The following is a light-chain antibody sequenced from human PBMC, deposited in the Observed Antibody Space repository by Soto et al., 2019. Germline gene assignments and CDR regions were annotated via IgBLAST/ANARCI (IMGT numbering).Light chain of an antibody. CDR2: AAS. V-gene: IGKV1-9*01. J-gene: IGKJ1*01. Sequence: DIQLTQSPSFLSASVGDRVTITCRASQGISSYLAWYQQKPGKTPKLLIYAASTLQSGVPSRFSGSGSGKEFTLTISSLQPEDFATYYCQQLKAKGRTFGQGTKVEIK. CDR3: QQLKAKGRT. CDR1: QGISSY.